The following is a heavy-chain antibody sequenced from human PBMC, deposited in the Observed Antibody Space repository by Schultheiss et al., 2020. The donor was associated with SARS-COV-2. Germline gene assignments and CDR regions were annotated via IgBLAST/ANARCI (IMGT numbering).Heavy chain of an antibody. CDR2: IYYSGST. J-gene: IGHJ4*02. D-gene: IGHD6-19*01. CDR1: GGSFSGYY. CDR3: TKGSGWYFY. Sequence: SETLSLTCAVYGGSFSGYYWSWIRQHPGKGLEWIGYIYYSGSTYYNPSLKSRVTISVDTPENQFSLKLSSVTAADTAVYYCTKGSGWYFYWGQGTLVTVSS. V-gene: IGHV4-34*01.